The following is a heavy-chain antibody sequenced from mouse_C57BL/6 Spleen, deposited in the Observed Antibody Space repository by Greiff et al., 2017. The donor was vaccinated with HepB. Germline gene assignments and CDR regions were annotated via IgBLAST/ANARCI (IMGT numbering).Heavy chain of an antibody. CDR2: INPSNGGT. V-gene: IGHV1-53*01. CDR1: GYSFTSYW. Sequence: QVQLQQPGTELVKPGASVKLSCKASGYSFTSYWMHWVKQRPGQGLEWIGNINPSNGGTNYNEKFKSKATLTVDKSSSTASVQLSSLTSEDSAVYYCARGIYYDCGEGFAYWGQGTLVTVSA. D-gene: IGHD2-4*01. CDR3: ARGIYYDCGEGFAY. J-gene: IGHJ3*01.